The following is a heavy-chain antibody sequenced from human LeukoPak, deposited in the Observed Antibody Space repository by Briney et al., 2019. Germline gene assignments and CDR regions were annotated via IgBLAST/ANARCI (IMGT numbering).Heavy chain of an antibody. J-gene: IGHJ4*02. CDR3: AKDFRVVVPAAGGGY. V-gene: IGHV3-30*02. CDR2: IRYDGSNK. CDR1: GFTFSSYG. Sequence: GGSLRLSCAASGFTFSSYGMHWVRQAPGKGLEWVAFIRYDGSNKYYADSVKGRFTISRDNSKNTLYLQMNSLRAEDTAVYYCAKDFRVVVPAAGGGYWGQGTLVTVSS. D-gene: IGHD2-2*01.